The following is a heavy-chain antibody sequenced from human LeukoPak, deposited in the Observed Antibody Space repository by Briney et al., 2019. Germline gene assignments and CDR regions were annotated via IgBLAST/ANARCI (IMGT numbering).Heavy chain of an antibody. CDR1: GFTFSNYA. Sequence: GSLRLSCAASGFTFSNYAMSWVRQAPGKGLEWVSAITGSGGNTYYADSVKGRFTISRDNSKNTVFLQMNSLRAEDTAVYYCAKWGDYDVLTGYYVSDYWGQGTLVTVSS. CDR3: AKWGDYDVLTGYYVSDY. CDR2: ITGSGGNT. J-gene: IGHJ4*02. D-gene: IGHD3-9*01. V-gene: IGHV3-23*01.